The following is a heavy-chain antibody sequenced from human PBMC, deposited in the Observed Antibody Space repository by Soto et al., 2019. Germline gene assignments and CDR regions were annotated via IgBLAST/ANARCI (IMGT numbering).Heavy chain of an antibody. CDR3: ARVGGYGMDV. CDR1: GGSISSYY. CDR2: IYHSGST. Sequence: SETLSLTCTVYGGSISSYYWGWIRQPPGKGLEWLGSIYHSGSTYNNPSLKSRVTISVDTSKNQFSLKLSSVTAADTAVYYCARVGGYGMDVWGQGTTVTVSS. J-gene: IGHJ6*02. V-gene: IGHV4-38-2*02. D-gene: IGHD3-10*01.